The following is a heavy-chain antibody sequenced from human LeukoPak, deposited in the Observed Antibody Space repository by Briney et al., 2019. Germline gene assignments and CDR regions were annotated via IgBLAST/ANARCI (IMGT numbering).Heavy chain of an antibody. CDR2: IYTSGST. D-gene: IGHD4-17*01. V-gene: IGHV4-61*02. CDR1: GGSISSGSYY. CDR3: ARLSLFGDPFDY. Sequence: SETLSRTCTVSGGSISSGSYYWSWIRQPAGKGLEWIGRIYTSGSTNYNPSLKSRVTISVDTSKNQFSLKLSSVTAADTAVYYCARLSLFGDPFDYWGQGTLVTVSS. J-gene: IGHJ4*02.